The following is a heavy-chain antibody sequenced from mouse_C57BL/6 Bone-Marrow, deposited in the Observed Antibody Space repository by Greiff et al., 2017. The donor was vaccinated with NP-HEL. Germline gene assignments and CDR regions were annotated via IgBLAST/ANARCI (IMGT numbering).Heavy chain of an antibody. CDR3: TTRDYGSSYDAMDY. CDR1: GFNIKDDY. D-gene: IGHD1-1*01. V-gene: IGHV14-4*01. CDR2: IDPENGDT. J-gene: IGHJ4*01. Sequence: VHVKQSGAELVRPGASVKLSCTASGFNIKDDYMHWVKQRPEQGLEWIGWIDPENGDTEYASKFQGKATITADTSSNTAYLQLSSLTSEDTAVYYCTTRDYGSSYDAMDYWGQGTSVTVSS.